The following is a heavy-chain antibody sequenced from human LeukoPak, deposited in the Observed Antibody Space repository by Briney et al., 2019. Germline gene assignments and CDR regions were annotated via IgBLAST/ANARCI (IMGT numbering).Heavy chain of an antibody. V-gene: IGHV1-18*04. CDR3: ARDLRPDDYSDYGYYGMDV. Sequence: ASVKVSCKASGYTFTGYYMYWVRQAPGQGLEWMGWINPYNGNTNYAQKVQGRVTMTTDTSTSIAYMELRSLRSDDTAVFYCARDLRPDDYSDYGYYGMDVWGQGTTVTVSS. CDR1: GYTFTGYY. J-gene: IGHJ6*02. D-gene: IGHD4-11*01. CDR2: INPYNGNT.